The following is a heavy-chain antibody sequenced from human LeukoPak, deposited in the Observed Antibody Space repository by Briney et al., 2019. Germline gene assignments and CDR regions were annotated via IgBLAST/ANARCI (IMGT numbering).Heavy chain of an antibody. D-gene: IGHD6-6*01. CDR2: INPSGGST. Sequence: ASVRVSCTASGYTFTNYYMHWVRQAPGQGLEWMGIINPSGGSTSYAEKVQGRVTITRDNSTSTVYMELNSLRSEDTAVYYCARGRSKEARPGYFQHWGQGTLVTVSS. V-gene: IGHV1-46*04. J-gene: IGHJ1*01. CDR3: ARGRSKEARPGYFQH. CDR1: GYTFTNYY.